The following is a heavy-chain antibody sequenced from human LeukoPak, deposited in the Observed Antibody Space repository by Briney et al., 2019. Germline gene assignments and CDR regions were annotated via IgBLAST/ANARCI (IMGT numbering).Heavy chain of an antibody. CDR2: ISYAGSNK. J-gene: IGHJ4*02. CDR3: AKGDSSGYSPDY. CDR1: GFTFSSYG. D-gene: IGHD3-22*01. Sequence: GGALRLSCAASGFTFSSYGLHWVRQAPGKGLVGVAVISYAGSNKYYAASVKGRFTISRDNSKHTMYMGMNSLRAKDTAVYDCAKGDSSGYSPDYWGQGTLVTVSS. V-gene: IGHV3-30*18.